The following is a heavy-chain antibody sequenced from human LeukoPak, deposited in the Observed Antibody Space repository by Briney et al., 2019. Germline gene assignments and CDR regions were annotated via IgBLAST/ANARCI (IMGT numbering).Heavy chain of an antibody. CDR2: ISSSSSYI. D-gene: IGHD3-3*01. CDR3: ARDSVFGVVIPLDY. J-gene: IGHJ4*02. Sequence: PGGSLRLSCAASGFTFSSYSMNWVRQAPGKGMEWVSSISSSSSYIYYADSVKGRFTISRDNAKNSLYLQMNSLRAEDTAVYYCARDSVFGVVIPLDYWGQGTLVTVSS. CDR1: GFTFSSYS. V-gene: IGHV3-21*01.